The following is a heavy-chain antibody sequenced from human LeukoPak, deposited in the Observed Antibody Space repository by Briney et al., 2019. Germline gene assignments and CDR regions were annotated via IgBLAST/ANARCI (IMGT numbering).Heavy chain of an antibody. D-gene: IGHD2-2*01. CDR3: ARTRVYCSSTSCYPSHFDP. CDR1: GGSISSYY. Sequence: SETLSLTCTVSGGSISSYYWSWLRQPPGKGREGIGYIYYSGSNNYNPSLKSRVTISVDTSKNQFSLKLSSVTAADTAVYYCARTRVYCSSTSCYPSHFDPWGQGTLVTVSS. V-gene: IGHV4-59*01. J-gene: IGHJ5*02. CDR2: IYYSGSN.